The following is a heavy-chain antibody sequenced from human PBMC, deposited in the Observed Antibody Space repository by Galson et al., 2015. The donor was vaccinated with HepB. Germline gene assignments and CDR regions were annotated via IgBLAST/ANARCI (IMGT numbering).Heavy chain of an antibody. CDR1: GFTFRTYA. Sequence: SLRLSCAAFGFTFRTYAMTWVRQAPGKGLEWVSVIRGSGGDTYYADSVKGRFTISRDSSKNTLYLQMNSLRAEDTALYYCAKDLYGDYGGIDYWGQGTLVTVSS. CDR3: AKDLYGDYGGIDY. V-gene: IGHV3-23*01. D-gene: IGHD4-17*01. J-gene: IGHJ4*02. CDR2: IRGSGGDT.